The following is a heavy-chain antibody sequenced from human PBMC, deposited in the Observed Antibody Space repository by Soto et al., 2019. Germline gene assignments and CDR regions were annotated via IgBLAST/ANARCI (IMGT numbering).Heavy chain of an antibody. CDR2: IYYSGST. V-gene: IGHV4-59*08. Sequence: SETLSLTCTVSGGSISSYYLSWIRQPPGKGLEWIGYIYYSGSTNYNPSLKSRVTISVDTSKNQFSLKLSSVTAADTAVYYCARGYDFWSGYPNYYYYYYMDVWGKGTTVTVSS. J-gene: IGHJ6*03. CDR1: GGSISSYY. D-gene: IGHD3-3*01. CDR3: ARGYDFWSGYPNYYYYYYMDV.